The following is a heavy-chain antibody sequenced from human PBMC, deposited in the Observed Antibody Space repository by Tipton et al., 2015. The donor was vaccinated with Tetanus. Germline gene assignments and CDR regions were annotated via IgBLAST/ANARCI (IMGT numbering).Heavy chain of an antibody. CDR3: ARDADMHTPMVHGDY. J-gene: IGHJ4*02. V-gene: IGHV3-23*01. CDR1: GFTFKSYT. CDR2: ISGSRLTP. Sequence: SLRLSCAASGFTFKSYTMNWVRQAPGNGLEWVAAISGSRLTPYYADSVKGRFTISRDNSKNTLSLQLNSLRDEDTAVYYCARDADMHTPMVHGDYWGQGTLVTVSS. D-gene: IGHD5-18*01.